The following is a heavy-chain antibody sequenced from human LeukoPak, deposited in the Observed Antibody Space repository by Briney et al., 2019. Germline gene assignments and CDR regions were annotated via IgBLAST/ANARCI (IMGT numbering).Heavy chain of an antibody. D-gene: IGHD3-22*01. CDR1: GFTFSSYG. CDR2: IWYDGSNN. Sequence: GGSLRLSCAASGFTFSSYGMHWVRQAPGKGLERVAVIWYDGSNNYYADSVKGRFTISRDNSKNTLYLQMNSLRSEDTAVYYCARVKDPYDSSGYYPEYFQHWGQGTLVTVSS. CDR3: ARVKDPYDSSGYYPEYFQH. J-gene: IGHJ1*01. V-gene: IGHV3-33*01.